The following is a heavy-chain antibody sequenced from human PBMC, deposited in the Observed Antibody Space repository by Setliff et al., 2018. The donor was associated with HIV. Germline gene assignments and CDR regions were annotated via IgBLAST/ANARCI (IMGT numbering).Heavy chain of an antibody. CDR3: ARTKIFSAGFRGYLTGPINWFDP. V-gene: IGHV1-18*01. CDR1: GYTFTSYG. J-gene: IGHJ5*02. Sequence: ASVKSCKASGYTFTSYGISWVRQAPGQGLEWMGWISAYNGNTNYAQKLQGRVTMTTDTSTSTAYMELRSLRSDDTAVYYCARTKIFSAGFRGYLTGPINWFDPWGQGTLGTVSS. D-gene: IGHD3-10*01. CDR2: ISAYNGNT.